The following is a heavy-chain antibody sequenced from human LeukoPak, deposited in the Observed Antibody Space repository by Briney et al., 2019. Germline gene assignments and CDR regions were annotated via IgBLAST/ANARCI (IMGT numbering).Heavy chain of an antibody. J-gene: IGHJ3*02. D-gene: IGHD1-14*01. CDR3: ARHPRPRAFDI. CDR2: MNPNSGNT. V-gene: IGHV1-8*01. CDR1: GYTFTSYD. Sequence: ASVKVSCKASGYTFTSYDINWVRQATGQGLEWMGWMNPNSGNTGYAQKFQGRGTMTRNTSISTAYMELSSLRSEDTAVYYCARHPRPRAFDIWGQGTMVTVSS.